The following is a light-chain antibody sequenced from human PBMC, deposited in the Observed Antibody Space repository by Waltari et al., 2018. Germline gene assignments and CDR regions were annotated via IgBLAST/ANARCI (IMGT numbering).Light chain of an antibody. CDR3: QQRSNWPGLT. J-gene: IGKJ4*02. Sequence: EIVLTQSPATLSLSPGDRAILSCRASQSVSNYLAWYQQKPGQPPRLLIYGASNRAAGIPDSFSGSGSGTDFTLTISSLDTEDVAVYFCQQRSNWPGLTFGGGTKVEIK. V-gene: IGKV3-11*01. CDR1: QSVSNY. CDR2: GAS.